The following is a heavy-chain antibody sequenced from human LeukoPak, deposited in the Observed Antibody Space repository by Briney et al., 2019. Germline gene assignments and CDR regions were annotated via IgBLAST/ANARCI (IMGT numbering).Heavy chain of an antibody. D-gene: IGHD6-13*01. CDR3: ARDGNSSWTLYYYYYMDV. Sequence: ASVKVSCKAPGYTFTSYDINWVRQATGQGLEWMGWINPNSGGTNYAQKFQGRVTMTRDTSISTAYMELSRLRSDDTAVYYCARDGNSSWTLYYYYYMDVWGKGTTVTVSS. CDR2: INPNSGGT. CDR1: GYTFTSYD. V-gene: IGHV1-2*02. J-gene: IGHJ6*03.